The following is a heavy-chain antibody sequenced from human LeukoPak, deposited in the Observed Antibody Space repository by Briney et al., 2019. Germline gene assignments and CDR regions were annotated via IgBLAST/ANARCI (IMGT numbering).Heavy chain of an antibody. D-gene: IGHD1-14*01. CDR2: INSDGSTT. CDR3: ASGPTGFA. J-gene: IGHJ5*02. CDR1: GFTFSSYG. Sequence: PGRSLRLSCAASGFTFSSYGMHWVRQAPGKGLVWVSRINSDGSTTIYADSVKGRFTISRDNAKNTLYLQMNSLRAEDTAVYFCASGPTGFAWGQGTLVTVSS. V-gene: IGHV3-74*01.